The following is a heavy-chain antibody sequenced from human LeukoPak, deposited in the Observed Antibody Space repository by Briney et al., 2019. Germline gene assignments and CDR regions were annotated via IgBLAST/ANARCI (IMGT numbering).Heavy chain of an antibody. D-gene: IGHD1-14*01. Sequence: PSETLSLTCTVSGGSISSYYWSWIRQPAGKGLEWIGRIYTSGSTNYNPSLQGRVTMSVATSKNQFSLKLSSVTAADTAVYYCASLRRGEYYFDYWGQGTLLSVSS. CDR1: GGSISSYY. CDR2: IYTSGST. V-gene: IGHV4-4*07. CDR3: ASLRRGEYYFDY. J-gene: IGHJ4*02.